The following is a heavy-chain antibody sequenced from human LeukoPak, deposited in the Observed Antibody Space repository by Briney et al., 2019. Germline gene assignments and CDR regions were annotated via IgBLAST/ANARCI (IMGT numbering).Heavy chain of an antibody. CDR3: ARGGRSLWFADLLTN. CDR2: IKHDGREK. J-gene: IGHJ4*02. D-gene: IGHD3-10*01. Sequence: PGGSLRLSCEGSGFNFSNYWMVWVRQAPGKGLEWVANIKHDGREKHFVDSVKGRFSISRDNAQNSLYLDMNNLRPEDTALYFCARGGRSLWFADLLTNWGQGILVAVSS. V-gene: IGHV3-7*01. CDR1: GFNFSNYW.